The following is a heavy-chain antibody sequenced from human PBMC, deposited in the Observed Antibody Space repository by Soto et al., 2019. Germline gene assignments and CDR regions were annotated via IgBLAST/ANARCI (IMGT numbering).Heavy chain of an antibody. CDR2: IYYSGST. J-gene: IGHJ4*02. V-gene: IGHV4-59*08. Sequence: SETLSLTCTVSGGSISSYYWSWIRQPPGKGLEWIGYIYYSGSTNYNPSLKSRVTISVDTSKNQFSLKLSSVTAADTAVYYCARGGGYCSGGSCLPFDFWGQGTLVTVSS. CDR3: ARGGGYCSGGSCLPFDF. D-gene: IGHD2-15*01. CDR1: GGSISSYY.